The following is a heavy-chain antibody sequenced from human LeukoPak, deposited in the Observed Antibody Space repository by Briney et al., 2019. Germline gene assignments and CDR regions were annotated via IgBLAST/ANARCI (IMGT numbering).Heavy chain of an antibody. J-gene: IGHJ4*02. CDR3: ARMLGNYCSSTSCSDY. V-gene: IGHV4-30-4*01. CDR1: GRSISSGDYD. Sequence: SQTLSLTCTVSGRSISSGDYDWSWLRHPPGKGLEWIEYIYYSGSTYYNPSLKSRVTISVDTSKNQFSLRLSSVTAADTAVYYCARMLGNYCSSTSCSDYWGQGTLVTVSS. D-gene: IGHD2-2*01. CDR2: IYYSGST.